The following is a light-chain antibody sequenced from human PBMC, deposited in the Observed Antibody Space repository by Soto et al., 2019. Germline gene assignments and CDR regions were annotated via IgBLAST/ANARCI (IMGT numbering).Light chain of an antibody. V-gene: IGKV1-12*01. CDR3: QQYNNWPYT. Sequence: DIQMTQSPSSVSASVGDRVTITCRASQDIGNWLAWYQRKPGKAPKLLIYAASSLESGAPSRFSGSGSGTDFTLTISSLQSEDYAVYFCQQYNNWPYTFGQGTKVDIK. J-gene: IGKJ2*01. CDR2: AAS. CDR1: QDIGNW.